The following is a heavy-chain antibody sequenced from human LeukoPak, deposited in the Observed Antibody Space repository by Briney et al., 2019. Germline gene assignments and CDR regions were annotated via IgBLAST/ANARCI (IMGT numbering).Heavy chain of an antibody. CDR3: ARDSGYSGYDSIDVGWAN. Sequence: GGSLRLSCGASGFTFSKFWMHWVRQAPGKGLEWVSGINWNGGSTGYADSVKGRFTISRDNAKNSLYLQMNSLRAEDTALYYCARDSGYSGYDSIDVGWANWGQGTLVTVSS. CDR2: INWNGGST. J-gene: IGHJ4*02. V-gene: IGHV3-20*04. D-gene: IGHD5-12*01. CDR1: GFTFSKFW.